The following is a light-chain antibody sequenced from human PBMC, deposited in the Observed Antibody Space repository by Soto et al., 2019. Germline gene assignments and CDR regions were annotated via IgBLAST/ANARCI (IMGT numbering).Light chain of an antibody. V-gene: IGLV1-44*01. CDR1: RSNIGSNT. J-gene: IGLJ2*01. Sequence: QSVLTQPPSASGTPGQRVTISCSGSRSNIGSNTVNWYQQLPGTAPKLLIYSNNQRPSGVPDRFSGSKSGTSASLAISGLQSEDEADYYCAAWDDSLNGVVFGGWTKLTVL. CDR2: SNN. CDR3: AAWDDSLNGVV.